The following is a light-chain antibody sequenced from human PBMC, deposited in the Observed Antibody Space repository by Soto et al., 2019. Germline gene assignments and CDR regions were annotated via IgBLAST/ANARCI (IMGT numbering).Light chain of an antibody. J-gene: IGKJ5*01. CDR2: AAS. Sequence: DIQKTKYPSSLSAAVGDRVTITCRASQGISNFLAWYQQKPGKVPKLLISAASTLQSGVPSRFSGSGSGTDFTLTITSLQPEDVATYYCQKYSSVITFGQGTRLEIK. CDR1: QGISNF. V-gene: IGKV1-27*01. CDR3: QKYSSVIT.